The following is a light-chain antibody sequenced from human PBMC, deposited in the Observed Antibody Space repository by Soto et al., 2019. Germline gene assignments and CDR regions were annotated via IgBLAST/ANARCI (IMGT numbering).Light chain of an antibody. J-gene: IGKJ1*01. V-gene: IGKV1-5*01. CDR3: QQYRGFSRT. CDR2: DVS. Sequence: DIQMTPSPSTLSPSVVDRVTIPCRASQSISDSLAWYQQKPGKAPDLLISDVSKLERGVASRFSGSGSGTEFTLTISSMQPDDLATYYCQQYRGFSRTFGQGTKVDIK. CDR1: QSISDS.